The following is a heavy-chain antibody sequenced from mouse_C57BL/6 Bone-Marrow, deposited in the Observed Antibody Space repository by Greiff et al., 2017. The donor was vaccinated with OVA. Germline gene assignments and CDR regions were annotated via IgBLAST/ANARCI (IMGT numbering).Heavy chain of an antibody. CDR3: ARDPWVTWFAY. Sequence: VQVVESGPELVKPGASVKISCKASGYTFTDYYINWVKQRPGQGLEWIGWIFPGSGSTYYNEKFKGKATLTVDKSSSTAYMLLSSLTSEDSAVYFCARDPWVTWFAYWGQGTLVTVSA. V-gene: IGHV1-75*01. CDR2: IFPGSGST. D-gene: IGHD4-1*01. CDR1: GYTFTDYY. J-gene: IGHJ3*01.